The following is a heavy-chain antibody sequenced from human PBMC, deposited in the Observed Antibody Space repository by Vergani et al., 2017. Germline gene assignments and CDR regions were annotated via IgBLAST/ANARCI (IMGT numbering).Heavy chain of an antibody. CDR2: IYYSGSN. CDR1: GCSISSYY. D-gene: IGHD6-13*01. V-gene: IGHV4-59*13. J-gene: IGHJ5*02. CDR3: ARVGSSCRLPVWFDP. Sequence: QVQLPESGPGLVKPSETLSLTCTVSGCSISSYYWSWIRQPPGKGLEWIGYIYYSGSNNYNPSLKSRVPISVDTSKTQFSLKLSSVTAADTAVYYCARVGSSCRLPVWFDPWGQGTLVTVSS.